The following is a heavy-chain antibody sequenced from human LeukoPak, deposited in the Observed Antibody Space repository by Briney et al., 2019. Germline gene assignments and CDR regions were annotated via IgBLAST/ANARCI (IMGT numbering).Heavy chain of an antibody. V-gene: IGHV4-39*07. CDR3: ARGVLTTVVTSEKRYYYYYMDV. D-gene: IGHD4-23*01. CDR1: GGSISSSSYY. Sequence: SETLSLTCTVSGGSISSSSYYWGWIRQPPGKGLEWIVSIYYSGSTYYNPSLKSRITISVDTSKNQFSLKLSSVTAADTAVYYCARGVLTTVVTSEKRYYYYYMDVWGKGTTVTVSS. J-gene: IGHJ6*03. CDR2: IYYSGST.